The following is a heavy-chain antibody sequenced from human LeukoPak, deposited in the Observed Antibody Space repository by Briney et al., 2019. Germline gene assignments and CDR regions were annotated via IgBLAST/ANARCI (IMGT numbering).Heavy chain of an antibody. Sequence: GGSLRLSCGASGFTLSSYWMSWVRQAPGKGLEWVANIKQDGSEKNYVDSVKGRFTISRDNSKNTLYLQMNSLRAEDTAVYYCARSIVVVPAAINYWGQGTLVTVSS. CDR2: IKQDGSEK. D-gene: IGHD2-2*01. J-gene: IGHJ4*02. CDR1: GFTLSSYW. V-gene: IGHV3-7*03. CDR3: ARSIVVVPAAINY.